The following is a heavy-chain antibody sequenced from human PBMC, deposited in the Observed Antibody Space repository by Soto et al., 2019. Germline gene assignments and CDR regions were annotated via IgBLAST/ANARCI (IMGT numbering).Heavy chain of an antibody. Sequence: EMQLVESGGGLVQPGGSLRLTCTASGLSFNEYHMDWVRQAPGKGLEWIGRARNDPNARTTEHAASVRGRFSTARDDSKRSLYLEMNSPWTEDTAMYYCASSRPGGIFPYWGQGILVTVSS. CDR2: ARNDPNARTT. D-gene: IGHD3-16*01. CDR3: ASSRPGGIFPY. J-gene: IGHJ4*02. V-gene: IGHV3-72*01. CDR1: GLSFNEYH.